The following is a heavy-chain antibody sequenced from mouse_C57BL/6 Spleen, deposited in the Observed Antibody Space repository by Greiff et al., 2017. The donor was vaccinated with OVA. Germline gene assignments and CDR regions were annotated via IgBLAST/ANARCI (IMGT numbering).Heavy chain of an antibody. V-gene: IGHV1-80*01. CDR1: GYAFSSYW. J-gene: IGHJ2*01. CDR2: IYPGDGDT. CDR3: ARAYDGYSFDY. D-gene: IGHD2-3*01. Sequence: VQLQQSGAELVKPGASVKISCKASGYAFSSYWMNWVKQRPGKGLEWIGQIYPGDGDTNYNGKFKGKATLTADKSSSTAYMQLSSLTSEDSAVYFCARAYDGYSFDYWGQGTTLTVSS.